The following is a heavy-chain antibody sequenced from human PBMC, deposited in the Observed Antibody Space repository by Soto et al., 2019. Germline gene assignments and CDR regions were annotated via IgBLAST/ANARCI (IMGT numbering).Heavy chain of an antibody. J-gene: IGHJ4*02. CDR1: DSTLGNAW. CDR2: IKTKFDGGTT. V-gene: IGHV3-15*01. D-gene: IGHD2-8*01. Sequence: EVQLVESGGGLATPGGSLRLSGPASDSTLGNAWWTGAAKPQGKGLEWVGRIKTKFDGGTTDYAAPVTGRFFISRDDSQNMLFLQMKSLKTEDTAVYYCMTHADINGRGHWGQGTLVTVAP. CDR3: MTHADINGRGH.